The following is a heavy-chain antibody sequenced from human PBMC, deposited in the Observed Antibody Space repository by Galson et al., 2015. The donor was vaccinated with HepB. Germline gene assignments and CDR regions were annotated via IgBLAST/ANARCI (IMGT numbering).Heavy chain of an antibody. CDR1: GFTVSSNY. V-gene: IGHV3-66*01. CDR2: IYSGGST. CDR3: AREPGYCSSTSCYSLSPEYFQH. Sequence: SLRLSCAASGFTVSSNYMSWVRQAPGKGLEWVSVIYSGGSTYYADSVKGRFTISRDNSKNTLYLQMNSLRAEDTAVYYCAREPGYCSSTSCYSLSPEYFQHWGQGTLVTVSS. J-gene: IGHJ1*01. D-gene: IGHD2-2*01.